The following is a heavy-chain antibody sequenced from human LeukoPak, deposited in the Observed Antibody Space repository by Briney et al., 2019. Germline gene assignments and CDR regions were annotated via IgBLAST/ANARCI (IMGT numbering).Heavy chain of an antibody. D-gene: IGHD6-19*01. CDR3: AREWAGYSSGWYRGEYYFDY. J-gene: IGHJ4*02. V-gene: IGHV3-30*04. Sequence: GGSLRLSCAASEFTFSSYSMHWVRQAPGKGLEWVAVISDDGRKKYYGDSVKGRFTISRDNSKNTLNLQMNSLRAEDTAVYYCAREWAGYSSGWYRGEYYFDYWGQGTLVTVSS. CDR1: EFTFSSYS. CDR2: ISDDGRKK.